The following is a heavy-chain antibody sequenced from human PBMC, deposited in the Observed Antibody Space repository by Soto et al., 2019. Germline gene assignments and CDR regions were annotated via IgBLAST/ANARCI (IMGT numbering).Heavy chain of an antibody. V-gene: IGHV2-5*02. D-gene: IGHD6-19*01. CDR1: GFSLNTGGVG. CDR3: ARRRGGFGGGWTTPYFDY. CDR2: IYWDDDK. Sequence: QITLKESGPTVVKPTQTLTLTCSLSGFSLNTGGVGVGWIRQPPGKALEWLAVIYWDDDKSWNPSLSDRRTINRDASDDQVVLTVTNMDPVDTGTYYCARRRGGFGGGWTTPYFDYWGQGTLVTVSS. J-gene: IGHJ4*02.